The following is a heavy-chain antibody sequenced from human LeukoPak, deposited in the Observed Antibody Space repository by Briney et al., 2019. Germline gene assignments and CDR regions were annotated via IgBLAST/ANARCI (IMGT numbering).Heavy chain of an antibody. CDR2: IWYDGSNK. CDR1: RFTFSSYG. Sequence: GRSLRLSCAASRFTFSSYGMHWVRQAPGKGLEWVAVIWYDGSNKYYADSVKGRFTISRDNSKNTLYLQMNSLRAEDTAVYYCAKDRQWHNNPWNYMDVWGKGTTVTVSS. CDR3: AKDRQWHNNPWNYMDV. V-gene: IGHV3-33*06. D-gene: IGHD6-19*01. J-gene: IGHJ6*03.